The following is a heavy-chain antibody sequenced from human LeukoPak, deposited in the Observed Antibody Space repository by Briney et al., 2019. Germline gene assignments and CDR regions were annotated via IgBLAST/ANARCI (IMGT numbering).Heavy chain of an antibody. D-gene: IGHD3-10*01. V-gene: IGHV3-7*01. CDR3: ASYYYGSGTSLGY. Sequence: GGSLRLSCAASGFTFSGYWATWVRQAPGKGLEWVANINQAASEKYYVGSVKGRFTISRDNAKNSLYLQMNSLRAEDTAVYYCASYYYGSGTSLGYWGQGTLVTVSS. CDR2: INQAASEK. CDR1: GFTFSGYW. J-gene: IGHJ4*02.